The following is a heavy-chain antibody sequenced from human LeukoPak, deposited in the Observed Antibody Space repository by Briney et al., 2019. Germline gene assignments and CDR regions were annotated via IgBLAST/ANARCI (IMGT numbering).Heavy chain of an antibody. Sequence: GASVKVSCKASGYTFTSYGINWVRQATEQGLEWMGWMNPNSGNTGYAQKFQARVSMTRNTSISTAYMELSSLRSEDTAVYYCTRGLVVLSATSWAFDIWGHGTMVTVSS. CDR2: MNPNSGNT. D-gene: IGHD2-15*01. V-gene: IGHV1-8*01. CDR1: GYTFTSYG. J-gene: IGHJ3*02. CDR3: TRGLVVLSATSWAFDI.